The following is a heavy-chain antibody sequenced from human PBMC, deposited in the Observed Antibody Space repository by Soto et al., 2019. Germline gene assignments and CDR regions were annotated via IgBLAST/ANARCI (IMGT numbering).Heavy chain of an antibody. CDR1: GDSFSSNSAA. Sequence: SQTLSLTCAISGDSFSSNSAAWNWIRQSPSRGLEWLGRTYYRSKWYNDYAVSVKSRITINPDTSKNQFSLQLNSVTPEDTAVYYCARSARGYSYGYWYYYYGMDVWGQGTTVTVSS. D-gene: IGHD5-18*01. V-gene: IGHV6-1*01. J-gene: IGHJ6*02. CDR2: TYYRSKWYN. CDR3: ARSARGYSYGYWYYYYGMDV.